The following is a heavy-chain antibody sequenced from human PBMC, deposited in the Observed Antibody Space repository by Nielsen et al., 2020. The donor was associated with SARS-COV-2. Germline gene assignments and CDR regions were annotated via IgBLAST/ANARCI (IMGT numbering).Heavy chain of an antibody. J-gene: IGHJ4*02. Sequence: SETLSLTCSVSGASIRRGDYYWSWIRQPPGAGLEWIASYYSGTTYYDPSLKSRLTLSVDTSRNQLSLRLSSVTAADSAVYFCAVRDYYGSTAVAFWGQGTLVTVSS. V-gene: IGHV4-30-4*01. D-gene: IGHD3-10*01. CDR2: YYSGTT. CDR1: GASIRRGDYY. CDR3: AVRDYYGSTAVAF.